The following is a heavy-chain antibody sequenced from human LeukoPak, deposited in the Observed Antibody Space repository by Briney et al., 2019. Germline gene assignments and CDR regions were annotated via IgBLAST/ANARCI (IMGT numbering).Heavy chain of an antibody. D-gene: IGHD6-19*01. CDR3: ARSGYSSGWYVGSFDY. CDR1: GYTFTNYW. Sequence: GESLKISCKSSGYTFTNYWIGWVRQMPGKGLEWMGIIYPGDSDIRYSPSFQGQVTISVDKSISTAYLQWSSLKASDTAMYYCARSGYSSGWYVGSFDYWGQGTLVTVSS. J-gene: IGHJ4*02. CDR2: IYPGDSDI. V-gene: IGHV5-51*01.